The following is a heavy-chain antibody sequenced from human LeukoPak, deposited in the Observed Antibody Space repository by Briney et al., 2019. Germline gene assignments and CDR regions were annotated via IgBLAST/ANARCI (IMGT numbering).Heavy chain of an antibody. CDR3: ARDGRAGTYYYYMDV. V-gene: IGHV4-59*01. J-gene: IGHJ6*03. Sequence: SETLSLTCTVSGGSISSYHWSWIRQPPGKGLEWIGYIYYSGSTNYNPSLKSRVTISVDTSKNQFSLKLSSVTAADTAVYYCARDGRAGTYYYYMDVWGKGTTVTISS. D-gene: IGHD1-26*01. CDR2: IYYSGST. CDR1: GGSISSYH.